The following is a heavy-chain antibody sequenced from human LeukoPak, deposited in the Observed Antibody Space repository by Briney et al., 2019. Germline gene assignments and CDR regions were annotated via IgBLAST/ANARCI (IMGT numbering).Heavy chain of an antibody. Sequence: PSETLSLTCTVSGGSISSGGYYWSWIRQHPGKGLEWIGYIYYSGSTYYNPSLKSRVIISVDTSKNQFSLKLSSVTAADTAVYYCARAPYYDSSGYYGWWFDPWGQGTLVTVSS. CDR1: GGSISSGGYY. CDR3: ARAPYYDSSGYYGWWFDP. CDR2: IYYSGST. D-gene: IGHD3-22*01. V-gene: IGHV4-31*03. J-gene: IGHJ5*02.